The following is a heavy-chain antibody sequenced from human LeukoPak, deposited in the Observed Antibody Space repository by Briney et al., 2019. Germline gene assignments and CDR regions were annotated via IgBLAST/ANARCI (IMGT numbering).Heavy chain of an antibody. CDR3: ARGWRSAGNQAFDY. CDR2: IYYSGST. J-gene: IGHJ4*02. Sequence: SETLSLTCTVSGGSISSYYWSWIRQPPGKGLEWIGYIYYSGSTNYNPSLKSRVTISVDTSKNQFSLKLTSVTAADTAVYYCARGWRSAGNQAFDYWGQGSLVTVSS. V-gene: IGHV4-59*01. D-gene: IGHD6-19*01. CDR1: GGSISSYY.